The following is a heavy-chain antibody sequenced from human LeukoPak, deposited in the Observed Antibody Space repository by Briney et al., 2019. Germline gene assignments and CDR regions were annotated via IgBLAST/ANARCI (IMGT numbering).Heavy chain of an antibody. J-gene: IGHJ1*01. V-gene: IGHV4-39*07. CDR2: INYSGST. Sequence: SEALSLTCAVSGDSISSSNYYWGWIRQPPGKGLGWIGSINYSGSTYYNPSLKSRVTISVDTSKNQFSLKLSSVTAADTAVYYCARALSGSYSQYFQHWGQGTLVTVSS. D-gene: IGHD1-26*01. CDR3: ARALSGSYSQYFQH. CDR1: GDSISSSNYY.